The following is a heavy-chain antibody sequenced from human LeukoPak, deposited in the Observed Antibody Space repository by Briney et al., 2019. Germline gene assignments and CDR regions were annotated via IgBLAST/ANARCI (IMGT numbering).Heavy chain of an antibody. V-gene: IGHV1-2*02. CDR1: GYTFTGYY. CDR3: ARTSLAHSSSWYSY. CDR2: INPNSGGT. D-gene: IGHD6-13*01. Sequence: GASVKVSCKASGYTFTGYYMHWVRQAPGQGLEWMGWINPNSGGTNYAQKFQGRVTMTRNTSISTAYMELSSLRSEDTAVYYCARTSLAHSSSWYSYWGQGTLVTVSS. J-gene: IGHJ4*02.